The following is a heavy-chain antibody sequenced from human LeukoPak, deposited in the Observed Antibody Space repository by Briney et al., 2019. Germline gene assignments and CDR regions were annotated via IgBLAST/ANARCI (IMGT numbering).Heavy chain of an antibody. J-gene: IGHJ6*02. Sequence: GGSLRLSCAASGFTFSSYWMSWIRQAPGKGLEWVANIKQDGSEKYYVDSVKGRFTISRDNAKNSLYLQMNSLRAEDTAVYYCAREGGDLYYYYGMDVWGQGTTVTVSS. V-gene: IGHV3-7*01. D-gene: IGHD3-10*01. CDR1: GFTFSSYW. CDR3: AREGGDLYYYYGMDV. CDR2: IKQDGSEK.